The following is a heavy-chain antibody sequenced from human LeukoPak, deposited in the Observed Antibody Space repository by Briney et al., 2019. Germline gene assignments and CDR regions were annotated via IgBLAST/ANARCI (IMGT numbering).Heavy chain of an antibody. Sequence: AGGSLRLSCAASGFTFDDYSMHWVRQAPGKGLEWVSGISWNSGNIGYADSVKGRFTISRDNAKNSLYLQMNSLRAEDTALYYCAKDRRAFPLNAFDIWGQGTMVTVSS. CDR2: ISWNSGNI. CDR3: AKDRRAFPLNAFDI. J-gene: IGHJ3*02. V-gene: IGHV3-9*01. CDR1: GFTFDDYS.